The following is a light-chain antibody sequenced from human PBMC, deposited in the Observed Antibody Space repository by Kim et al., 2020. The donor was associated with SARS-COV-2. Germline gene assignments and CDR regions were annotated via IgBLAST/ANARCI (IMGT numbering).Light chain of an antibody. CDR2: DVS. J-gene: IGLJ1*01. CDR1: SSDVGGYNY. Sequence: GQSSTIPCTGTSSDVGGYNYVSWYQHHPGKAPKLMIYDVSNRPSGVSNRFSGSKSGNTASLTISGLQAEDEADYYCSSYTSSSTLVFGTGTKVTVL. CDR3: SSYTSSSTLV. V-gene: IGLV2-14*03.